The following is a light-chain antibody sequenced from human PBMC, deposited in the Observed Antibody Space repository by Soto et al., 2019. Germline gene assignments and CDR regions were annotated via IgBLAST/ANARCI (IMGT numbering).Light chain of an antibody. V-gene: IGLV2-23*01. J-gene: IGLJ3*02. CDR1: NSDVGKYAL. CDR2: ESN. CDR3: CSYAGSRDLV. Sequence: QSALTQPASVSGSPGQSITISCTGTNSDVGKYALVSWYQQRPGKAPRLMIYESNKRPSGVSNRFSGSKSGDTASLTISGLQAEDEADYYCCSYAGSRDLVLGGGTKLTVL.